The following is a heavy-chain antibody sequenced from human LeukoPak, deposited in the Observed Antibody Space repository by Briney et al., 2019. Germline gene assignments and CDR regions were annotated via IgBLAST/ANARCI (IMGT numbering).Heavy chain of an antibody. Sequence: PSETLSLTCAVYGGSFSGYYWSWIRQPPGKGLEWIGEINHSGSTNYNPSLKSRVTISVDTSKDQFSLKLSSVTAADTAVYYCAREAYSNYDLLWFGPVSIPYYYYYYMDVWGKGTTVTVSS. CDR3: AREAYSNYDLLWFGPVSIPYYYYYYMDV. J-gene: IGHJ6*03. V-gene: IGHV4-34*01. CDR2: INHSGST. CDR1: GGSFSGYY. D-gene: IGHD3-10*01.